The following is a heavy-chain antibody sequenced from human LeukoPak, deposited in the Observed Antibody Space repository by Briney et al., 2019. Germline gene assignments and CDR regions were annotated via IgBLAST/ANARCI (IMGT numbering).Heavy chain of an antibody. Sequence: SVKVSCKASGGTFSSYAISWVRQAPGQGLEWMGGIIPIFGTANYAQKFQGRVTITADESTSTAYMELSSLRSEDTAVYYCARDKGDLTATTFMIYWGQGTLVTVSS. J-gene: IGHJ4*02. CDR1: GGTFSSYA. CDR3: ARDKGDLTATTFMIY. CDR2: IIPIFGTA. D-gene: IGHD4-17*01. V-gene: IGHV1-69*13.